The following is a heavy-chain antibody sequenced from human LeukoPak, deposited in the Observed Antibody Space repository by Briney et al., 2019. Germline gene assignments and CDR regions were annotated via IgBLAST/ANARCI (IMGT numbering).Heavy chain of an antibody. CDR2: ISGGGGST. CDR3: AKGGKWDVTPFDY. CDR1: GFTFSSYG. D-gene: IGHD1-26*01. J-gene: IGHJ4*02. V-gene: IGHV3-23*01. Sequence: PGGSLRLSCAASGFTFSSYGMHWVRQAPGKGLEWVSTISGGGGSTYYADSVKGRFTISRDNSKNTLYLQVNSLRAEDTAVYYCAKGGKWDVTPFDYWGQGTLVTVSS.